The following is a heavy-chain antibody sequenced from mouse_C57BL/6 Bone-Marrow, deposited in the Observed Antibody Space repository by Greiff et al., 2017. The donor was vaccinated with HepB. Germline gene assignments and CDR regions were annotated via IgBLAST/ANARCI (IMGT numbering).Heavy chain of an antibody. V-gene: IGHV3-8*01. CDR3: ARYLYYGSSYYAMDY. J-gene: IGHJ4*01. Sequence: DVKLQESGPGLAKPSQTLSLTCSVTGYSITSDYWNWIRKFPGNKLEYMGYISYSGSTYYNPSLKSRISITRDTSKNQYYLQLNSVTTEDTATYYCARYLYYGSSYYAMDYWGQGTSVTVSS. CDR2: ISYSGST. D-gene: IGHD1-1*01. CDR1: GYSITSDY.